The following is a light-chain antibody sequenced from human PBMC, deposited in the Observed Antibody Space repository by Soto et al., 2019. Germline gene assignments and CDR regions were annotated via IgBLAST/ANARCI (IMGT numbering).Light chain of an antibody. CDR2: DVS. CDR1: SSDVGGYNY. Sequence: QSVLTQPASVSGSHGQSITISCTETSSDVGGYNYVSWYQQHPGKAPKLMIYDVSNRPSGGSNRFSGSKAGNTASLTISGLQAEAEADYYCSSYTSSSTLGGVFGTGTKVTVL. CDR3: SSYTSSSTLGGV. J-gene: IGLJ1*01. V-gene: IGLV2-14*01.